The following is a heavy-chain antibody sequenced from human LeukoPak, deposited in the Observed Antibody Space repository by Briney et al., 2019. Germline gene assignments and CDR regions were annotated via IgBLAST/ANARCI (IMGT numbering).Heavy chain of an antibody. CDR2: INHSGSA. CDR3: ARHWSHSVAQFGRSFWFDP. V-gene: IGHV4-34*01. Sequence: PETLSLTCAVYGGSFSNFSWAWIRQPPGKGLEWIGEINHSGSANYNPPLKSRVTISVDTSKKQLSLKLSSVTAADTAVYYCARHWSHSVAQFGRSFWFDPWGQGTLVTVSS. J-gene: IGHJ5*02. CDR1: GGSFSNFS. D-gene: IGHD2-15*01.